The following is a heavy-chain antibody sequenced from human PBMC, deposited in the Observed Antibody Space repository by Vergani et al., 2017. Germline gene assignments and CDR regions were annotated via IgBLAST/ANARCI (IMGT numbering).Heavy chain of an antibody. V-gene: IGHV1-2*02. D-gene: IGHD2-15*01. J-gene: IGHJ3*02. CDR3: ARDVVVVVAATANAFDI. CDR2: INPNSGGT. CDR1: GYTFTGYY. Sequence: QVQLVQSGAEVKKPGASVKVSCKASGYTFTGYYMHWVRQAPGQGLEWMGWINPNSGGTNYAQKFQGRVTMTRDTSISTAYMELSRLRSDDTAVYYCARDVVVVVAATANAFDIWGQGTMVTVSS.